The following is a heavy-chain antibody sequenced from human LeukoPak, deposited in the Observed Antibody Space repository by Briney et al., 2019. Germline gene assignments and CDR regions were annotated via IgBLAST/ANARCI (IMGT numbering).Heavy chain of an antibody. D-gene: IGHD5-18*01. CDR3: ARLVYSYDPYFDY. V-gene: IGHV5-51*01. CDR2: ICPGDSDT. CDR1: GYSFTSYW. J-gene: IGHJ4*02. Sequence: HGESLKISCKGSGYSFTSYWIGWVRQMPGKGLEWMGIICPGDSDTRYSPSFQGQVTISADKSISTAYLQWSSLKASDTAMYYCARLVYSYDPYFDYWGQGTLVTVSS.